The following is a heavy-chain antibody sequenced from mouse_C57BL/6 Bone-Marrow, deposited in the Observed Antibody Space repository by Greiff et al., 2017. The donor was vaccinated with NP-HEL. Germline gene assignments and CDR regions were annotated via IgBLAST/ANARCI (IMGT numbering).Heavy chain of an antibody. Sequence: VKLVESGAELVRPGASVTLSCKASGYTFTDYEMHWVKQTPVHGLEWIGAIDPETGGTAYNQKFKGKAILTADKSSSTAYMELRSLTSEDSAVYYCTRCDLTRFDYWGQGTTLTVSS. CDR3: TRCDLTRFDY. CDR2: IDPETGGT. CDR1: GYTFTDYE. V-gene: IGHV1-15*01. J-gene: IGHJ2*01.